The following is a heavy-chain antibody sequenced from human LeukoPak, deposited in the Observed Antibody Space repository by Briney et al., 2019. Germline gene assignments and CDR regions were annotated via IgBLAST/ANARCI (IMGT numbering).Heavy chain of an antibody. CDR2: ISAYNDNT. CDR1: GYTFTSYG. CDR3: TRDSDWKYSGAWYYFDY. D-gene: IGHD6-19*01. V-gene: IGHV1-18*01. Sequence: ASVRVSCKASGYTFTSYGISWVRQAPGQGLEWMGWISAYNDNTNYAQKLQGRVTLTTDTSTNTGYMDLRSLRSDDTAVYYCTRDSDWKYSGAWYYFDYWGQGTLVTVSS. J-gene: IGHJ4*02.